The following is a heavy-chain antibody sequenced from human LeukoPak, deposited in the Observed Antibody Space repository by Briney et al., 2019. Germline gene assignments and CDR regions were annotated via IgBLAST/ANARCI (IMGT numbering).Heavy chain of an antibody. CDR1: GGSISSSSDY. Sequence: SETLSLTCSVSGGSISSSSDYWGWIRQPPGKGLEWIGYIFYSGSTYYNPSLKSRISISVDASKIQFSLKCSSPTAADTAVYYCARQSDWGFASFLDYWGQGTLVTVSS. CDR3: ARQSDWGFASFLDY. J-gene: IGHJ4*02. CDR2: IFYSGST. D-gene: IGHD7-27*01. V-gene: IGHV4-39*01.